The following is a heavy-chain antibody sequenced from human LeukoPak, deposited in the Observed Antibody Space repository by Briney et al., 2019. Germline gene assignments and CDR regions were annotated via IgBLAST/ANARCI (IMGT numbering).Heavy chain of an antibody. Sequence: PSETLSLTCTVSGGSISSYYWSWIRQPPGKGLEWIGYIYYSGSTNYNPSLKSRVTISVDTSKNQFSLKLSSVTAADTAVYYCAAVGGMPTTDAGTFDYWGQGNLVTVSS. CDR1: GGSISSYY. D-gene: IGHD5-24*01. V-gene: IGHV4-59*01. CDR3: AAVGGMPTTDAGTFDY. CDR2: IYYSGST. J-gene: IGHJ4*02.